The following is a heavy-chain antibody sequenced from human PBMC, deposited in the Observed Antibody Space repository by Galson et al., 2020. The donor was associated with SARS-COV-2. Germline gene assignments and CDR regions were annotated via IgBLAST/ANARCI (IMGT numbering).Heavy chain of an antibody. J-gene: IGHJ4*02. CDR2: ISYDGSKK. D-gene: IGHD5-12*01. CDR1: GFTFSNYV. CDR3: ARETIVTTSSYFDY. V-gene: IGHV3-30-3*01. Sequence: GESLKISCAAFGFTFSNYVIHWVRQAPGKGLEWVTVISYDGSKKIYADSVRGRFTISRDNSKNTLYLQMNSLRAEDTAVYYCARETIVTTSSYFDYWGQGTLVTVSS.